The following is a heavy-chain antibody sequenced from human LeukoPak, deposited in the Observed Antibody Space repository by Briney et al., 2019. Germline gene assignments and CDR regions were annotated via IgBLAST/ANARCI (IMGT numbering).Heavy chain of an antibody. CDR2: IRSKACGGKT. CDR1: GLTFSSYS. D-gene: IGHD2-15*01. CDR3: TPSARYCSGGSCSTLGFYGLDV. Sequence: GGSLRLSCAPSGLTFSSYSMNWARQPPGKGPEWVGFIRSKACGGKTEYAASVKGRFTISRDDSKSIAYLQMNSLKTEDTAVYYCTPSARYCSGGSCSTLGFYGLDVWGKGTTVTVSS. J-gene: IGHJ6*04. V-gene: IGHV3-49*04.